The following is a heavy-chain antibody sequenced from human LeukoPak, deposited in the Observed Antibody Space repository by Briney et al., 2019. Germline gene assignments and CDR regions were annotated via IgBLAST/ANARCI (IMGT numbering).Heavy chain of an antibody. CDR3: ARPNVDSSGYWSYFDY. V-gene: IGHV1-2*06. Sequence: GASVKVSCEASGYTFTGYYMHWVRQASGQGLEWMGRINPNSGGTNYAQKFQGRVTMTRDTSISTAYMELSRLRSDDTAVYYCARPNVDSSGYWSYFDYWGQGTLVTVSS. CDR1: GYTFTGYY. D-gene: IGHD3-22*01. CDR2: INPNSGGT. J-gene: IGHJ4*02.